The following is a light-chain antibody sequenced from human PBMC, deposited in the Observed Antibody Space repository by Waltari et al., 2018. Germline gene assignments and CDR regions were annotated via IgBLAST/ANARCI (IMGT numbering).Light chain of an antibody. CDR1: SLRDYY. CDR3: NSRDSSGQVV. Sequence: SSELTQDPAVSVALGQTVRITCPGDSLRDYYARWYQLTPGQAPVLVIYGKNNRPSGIPDRFSGSSSGNTASLTITGAQAEDEADYYCNSRDSSGQVVFGGGTKLTVL. V-gene: IGLV3-19*01. J-gene: IGLJ2*01. CDR2: GKN.